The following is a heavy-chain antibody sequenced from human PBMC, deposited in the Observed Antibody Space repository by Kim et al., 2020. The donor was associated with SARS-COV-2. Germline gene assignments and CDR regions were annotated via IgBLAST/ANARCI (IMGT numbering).Heavy chain of an antibody. Sequence: ADSVKGRFTISRHNSKNTLYLQMNSLRAEDTAVYYCARVVVDWETYYFDYWGQGTLVTVSS. D-gene: IGHD1-26*01. CDR3: ARVVVDWETYYFDY. V-gene: IGHV3-53*04. J-gene: IGHJ4*02.